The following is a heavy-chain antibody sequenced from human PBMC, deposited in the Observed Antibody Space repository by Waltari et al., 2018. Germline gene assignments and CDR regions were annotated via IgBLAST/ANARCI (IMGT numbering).Heavy chain of an antibody. J-gene: IGHJ4*02. V-gene: IGHV4-4*07. CDR1: GGSVTSYF. CDR2: ISTSGSE. CDR3: ARETGTGYYPNYFDY. D-gene: IGHD1-26*01. Sequence: VQLQESGPGLVKPSETLSLTCTVSGGSVTSYFWRWVRQPAGKGLEWVGRISTSGSENYSPALESRVTMSVDRSENQVSLNLHSVTAADTAIYYCARETGTGYYPNYFDYWGQGTPVTVSS.